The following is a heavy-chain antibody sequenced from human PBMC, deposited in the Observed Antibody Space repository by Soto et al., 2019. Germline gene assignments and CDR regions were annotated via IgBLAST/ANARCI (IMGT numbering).Heavy chain of an antibody. CDR3: VKDHCGGDCYSEPYFDF. CDR2: IWYDGSQK. V-gene: IGHV3-33*06. CDR1: GFTFSTYG. J-gene: IGHJ4*02. D-gene: IGHD2-21*02. Sequence: GGSLRLSCAASGFTFSTYGMHWVRQAPGKGLEWMTVIWYDGSQKYYGDSVNGRFTISRDNSKNTVYLQMNSLRVEDTAVYYCVKDHCGGDCYSEPYFDFWGRGSQVTVPQ.